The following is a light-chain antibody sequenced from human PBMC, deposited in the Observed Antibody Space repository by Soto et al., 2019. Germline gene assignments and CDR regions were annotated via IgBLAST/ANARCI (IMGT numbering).Light chain of an antibody. V-gene: IGLV1-44*01. J-gene: IGLJ1*01. CDR1: SSNLGDNT. CDR3: AAWDATLDGYV. Sequence: QSVLTQPPSASGNPGQRVTISCSTRSSNLGDNTVNWYQHVPGTAPKLLIYSYDQRPSGVPDRFSGSRSGTSASLAISGLQSEDEADYYCAAWDATLDGYVFGTGTKVTVL. CDR2: SYD.